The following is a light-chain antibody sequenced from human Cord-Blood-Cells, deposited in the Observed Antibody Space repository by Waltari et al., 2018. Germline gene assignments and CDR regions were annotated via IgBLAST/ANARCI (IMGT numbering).Light chain of an antibody. CDR1: SNNVGNQG. J-gene: IGLJ3*02. Sequence: QARLTQPPSVSKGLRQTATPTCTGNSNNVGNQGAAWLQQHQGHPPKLLSYRNNNRPSGISERLSASRSGNTASLTITGLQPEDEADYYCSAWDSSLSAWVFGGGTKLTVL. CDR3: SAWDSSLSAWV. CDR2: RNN. V-gene: IGLV10-54*01.